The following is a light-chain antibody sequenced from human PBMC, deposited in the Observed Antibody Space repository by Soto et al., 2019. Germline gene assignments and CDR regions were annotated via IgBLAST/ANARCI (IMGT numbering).Light chain of an antibody. CDR3: QQSSSTPLS. Sequence: DLQMTQSPSSLSASVGARVTITCRASQSIRTYLNWYQQRPGKAPKLLIYAASSLQSGVPSRFSGGGSGTDFTLTISSLQPEDFATYYCQQSSSTPLSFGQGTKVDIK. CDR2: AAS. CDR1: QSIRTY. J-gene: IGKJ1*01. V-gene: IGKV1-39*01.